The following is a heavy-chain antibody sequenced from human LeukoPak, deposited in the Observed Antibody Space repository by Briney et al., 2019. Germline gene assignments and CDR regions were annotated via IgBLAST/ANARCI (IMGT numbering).Heavy chain of an antibody. CDR3: SIQPDFWSGYYQEGFDY. Sequence: ASVKVSCKASGCTFTSYGISWVRQAPGQGLEWMGWISAYNGNTNYAQKLQGRVTMTTDTSTSTAYMELRSLRSDDTAVYYCSIQPDFWSGYYQEGFDYWGQGTLVTVSS. D-gene: IGHD3-3*01. CDR2: ISAYNGNT. J-gene: IGHJ4*02. CDR1: GCTFTSYG. V-gene: IGHV1-18*01.